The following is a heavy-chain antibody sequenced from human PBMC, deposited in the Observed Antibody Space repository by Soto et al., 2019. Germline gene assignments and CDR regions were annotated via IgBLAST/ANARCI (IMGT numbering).Heavy chain of an antibody. V-gene: IGHV3-7*01. D-gene: IGHD1-1*01. J-gene: IGHJ4*02. CDR2: IKKDGGDK. CDR3: ARDPVQDFDY. Sequence: EVQLVESGGGLVQPGGSLRLSCAASGFTFSNYWMSWVRQAPGKGLEGVANIKKDGGDKYYVDSVKGRFTISRDNAKNSLYLQMNSLRAEDTAVYYCARDPVQDFDYWGQGTLVTVSS. CDR1: GFTFSNYW.